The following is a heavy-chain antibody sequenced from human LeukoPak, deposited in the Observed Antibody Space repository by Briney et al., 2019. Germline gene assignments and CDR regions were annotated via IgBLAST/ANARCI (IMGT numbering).Heavy chain of an antibody. J-gene: IGHJ6*02. Sequence: SETLSHTCAVYGGSFSGYYWSWIRQPPGKGLEWIGEINHSGSTNYNPSLKSRVTISVDTSKNQFSLKLSSVTAADTAVYYCARAPVWAYGMDVWGQGTTVTVSS. CDR3: ARAPVWAYGMDV. D-gene: IGHD3-16*01. CDR1: GGSFSGYY. V-gene: IGHV4-34*01. CDR2: INHSGST.